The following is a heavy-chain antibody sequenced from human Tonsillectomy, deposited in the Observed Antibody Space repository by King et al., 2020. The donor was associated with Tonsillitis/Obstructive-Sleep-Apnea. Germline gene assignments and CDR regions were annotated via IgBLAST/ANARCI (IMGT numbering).Heavy chain of an antibody. CDR1: GGSISSGGYY. J-gene: IGHJ4*02. CDR3: ASEVTTGAFDY. V-gene: IGHV4-31*03. Sequence: VQLPELGPGLVKPSQTLSLTCTVSGGSISSGGYYWSWIRQHPGKGLEWIGYIYDSGSTYYNPSLKSRVTISVDTSKNQFSLKLSSMSAADTAVYYCASEVTTGAFDYWGQGTLVTVSS. CDR2: IYDSGST. D-gene: IGHD4-17*01.